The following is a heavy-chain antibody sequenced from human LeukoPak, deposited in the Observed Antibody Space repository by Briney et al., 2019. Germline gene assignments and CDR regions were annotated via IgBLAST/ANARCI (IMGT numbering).Heavy chain of an antibody. Sequence: PGGSLRLSCAASGFTFSSYSMNWVRQAPGKGLEWVSAISGSGGSTYYADSVKGRFTISRDNSKNTLYLQMNSLRAEDTAVYYCASLWFGELSPTRDDAFDIWGQGTMVTVSS. V-gene: IGHV3-23*01. D-gene: IGHD3-10*01. CDR2: ISGSGGST. CDR3: ASLWFGELSPTRDDAFDI. J-gene: IGHJ3*02. CDR1: GFTFSSYS.